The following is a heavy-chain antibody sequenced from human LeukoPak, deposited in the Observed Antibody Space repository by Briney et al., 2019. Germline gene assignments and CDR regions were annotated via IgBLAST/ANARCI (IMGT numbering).Heavy chain of an antibody. CDR3: ARPRVRFYCSSTSCSTGWFDP. CDR1: GGSFSGYY. D-gene: IGHD2-2*01. Sequence: SETLSLTCAVYGGSFSGYYWSWIRQPPGKGLEWIGEINHSGSTNYNPSLKSRVTISVDTSKNQFSLKLSSVTAADTAVYYCARPRVRFYCSSTSCSTGWFDPWGQGTLVTVSS. J-gene: IGHJ5*02. V-gene: IGHV4-34*01. CDR2: INHSGST.